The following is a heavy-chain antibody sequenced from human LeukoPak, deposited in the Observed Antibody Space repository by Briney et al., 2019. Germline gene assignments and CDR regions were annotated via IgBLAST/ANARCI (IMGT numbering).Heavy chain of an antibody. D-gene: IGHD1-26*01. CDR3: ARDHSGSYFDY. J-gene: IGHJ4*02. Sequence: AASVKVSCKASGYIFTGYYMHWVRQAPGQGLEWMGWINPNSGGTNYAQKFQGRVAMTRDTSISTAYMELSRLRSDDTAVYYCARDHSGSYFDYWGQGTLVTVSS. V-gene: IGHV1-2*02. CDR1: GYIFTGYY. CDR2: INPNSGGT.